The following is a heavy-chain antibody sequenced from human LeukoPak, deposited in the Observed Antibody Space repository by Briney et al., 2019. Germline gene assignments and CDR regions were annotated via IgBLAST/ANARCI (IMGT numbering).Heavy chain of an antibody. Sequence: GGSLRLSCAASGFSFSNYAMSWVRQAPGKGLEWVSDISGSGGSTYYADSVKGRFTISRDNSKNTLYLQMNSLRAEDTAVYYCAKGVGPFDYWGQGTLVTVSS. V-gene: IGHV3-23*01. CDR2: ISGSGGST. CDR3: AKGVGPFDY. CDR1: GFSFSNYA. D-gene: IGHD3-10*01. J-gene: IGHJ4*02.